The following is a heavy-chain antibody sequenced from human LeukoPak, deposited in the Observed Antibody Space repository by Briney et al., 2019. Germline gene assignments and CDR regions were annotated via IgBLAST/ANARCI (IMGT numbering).Heavy chain of an antibody. V-gene: IGHV4-34*01. J-gene: IGHJ6*03. Sequence: SETLSLTCAVYGGSFSGYYWSWIRQPPGKGLEWIGEINHSGSTNYNPSLKSRVTISVDTSKNQFSLKLSSVTAADTAVYYCAREFPPVGATPYYYYYYYMDVWGKGTTVTVSS. CDR3: AREFPPVGATPYYYYYYYMDV. CDR2: INHSGST. D-gene: IGHD1-26*01. CDR1: GGSFSGYY.